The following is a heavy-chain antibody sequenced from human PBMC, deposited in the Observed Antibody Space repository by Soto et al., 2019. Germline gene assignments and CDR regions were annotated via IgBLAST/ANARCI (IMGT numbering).Heavy chain of an antibody. J-gene: IGHJ3*02. CDR2: ISGSGGST. CDR3: AKAPHPIIFDIVVVVAATWTAFDI. CDR1: GFTFSSYA. V-gene: IGHV3-23*01. D-gene: IGHD2-15*01. Sequence: HPGVSLRLSCAASGFTFSSYAMSWVRQAPGKGLEWVSAISGSGGSTYYADSVKGRFTISRDNSKNTLYLQMNSLRAEDTAVYYCAKAPHPIIFDIVVVVAATWTAFDIWGQGTMVTVSS.